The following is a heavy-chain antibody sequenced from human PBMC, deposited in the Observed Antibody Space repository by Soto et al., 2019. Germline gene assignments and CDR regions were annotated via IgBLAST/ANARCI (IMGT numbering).Heavy chain of an antibody. CDR3: ARGAPVVHDY. V-gene: IGHV4-30-2*01. D-gene: IGHD2-15*01. J-gene: IGHJ4*02. CDR2: IYHSGST. Sequence: QLQLQESGSGLVKPSQILFLTCAVSDGSISSGGYSWSWIRQPPGKGLEWIGYIYHSGSTYYNPSLKSRVTISVDRSKNQFSLKLSSVTAEDTAVYYCARGAPVVHDYWGQGTLVTVS. CDR1: DGSISSGGYS.